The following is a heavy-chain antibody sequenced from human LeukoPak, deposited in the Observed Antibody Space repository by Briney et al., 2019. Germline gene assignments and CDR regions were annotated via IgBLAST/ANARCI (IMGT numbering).Heavy chain of an antibody. Sequence: PGGSLRLSCAAFGFTFNNYDMNWVRQAPGQEPEWVSTITNSGDNSWYADPVRGRFTISTDNSKHTMYLQMNSLRSDDTAAYYCAKRLGGYGEGGLDYWGQGTLVTVSS. CDR3: AKRLGGYGEGGLDY. D-gene: IGHD4-17*01. CDR2: ITNSGDNS. J-gene: IGHJ4*02. V-gene: IGHV3-23*01. CDR1: GFTFNNYD.